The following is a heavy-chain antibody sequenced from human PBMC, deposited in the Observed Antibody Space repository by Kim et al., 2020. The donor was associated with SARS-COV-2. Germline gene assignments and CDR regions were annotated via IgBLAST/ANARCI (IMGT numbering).Heavy chain of an antibody. Sequence: GTNYAQKFQGRVTMTRDTAISTAYMELSRLRSDDTVVYYCARGRVVGATGAFHIWGQGTMVTVSS. D-gene: IGHD1-26*01. V-gene: IGHV1-2*05. CDR3: ARGRVVGATGAFHI. CDR2: GT. J-gene: IGHJ3*02.